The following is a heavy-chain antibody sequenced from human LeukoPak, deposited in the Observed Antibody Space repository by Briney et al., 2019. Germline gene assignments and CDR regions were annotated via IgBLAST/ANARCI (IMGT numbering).Heavy chain of an antibody. CDR1: GFSFSTYG. Sequence: GGSLRLSCAASGFSFSTYGMSWVRQSPGKGLEWVSGISGSGDHTYHGDSVRGRFTISRDNSNNTLYLEMKSLIVEDTALYYCVKPPEWLRLRADVFETWGQGTTVTVSS. J-gene: IGHJ3*02. D-gene: IGHD5-12*01. CDR2: ISGSGDHT. CDR3: VKPPEWLRLRADVFET. V-gene: IGHV3-23*01.